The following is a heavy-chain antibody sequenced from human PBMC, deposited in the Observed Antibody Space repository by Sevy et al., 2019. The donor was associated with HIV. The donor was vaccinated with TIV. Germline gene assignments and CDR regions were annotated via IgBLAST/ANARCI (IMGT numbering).Heavy chain of an antibody. Sequence: GGSLRLSCAGSGFTFGGYMMNWVRQAPGRGLEWVARVSRNGGTPGYGDSAEGRFTISWDNSKNSVYLQLKELRAEDTSLYYCVKEGRDDFNPYLDFWGQGILVTVSS. CDR1: GFTFGGYM. V-gene: IGHV3-23*01. CDR2: VSRNGGTP. J-gene: IGHJ4*02. CDR3: VKEGRDDFNPYLDF. D-gene: IGHD3-10*01.